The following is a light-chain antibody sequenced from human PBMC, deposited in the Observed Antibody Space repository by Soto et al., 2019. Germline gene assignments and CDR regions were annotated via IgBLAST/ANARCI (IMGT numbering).Light chain of an antibody. CDR3: AAWDDRLNGGL. CDR2: GNY. CDR1: SSNIGRNT. V-gene: IGLV1-44*01. J-gene: IGLJ3*02. Sequence: QSVLTQPPSASGTPGQRVTISCSGSSSNIGRNTVNWYQQLPGTAPKLLSYGNYQRPSGVPDRFSGSKSGSSASLAISGLQSEDEADYYCAAWDDRLNGGLFGGGTKLTVL.